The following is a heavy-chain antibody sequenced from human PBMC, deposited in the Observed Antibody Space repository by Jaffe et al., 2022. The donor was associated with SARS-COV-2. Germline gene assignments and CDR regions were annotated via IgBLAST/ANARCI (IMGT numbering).Heavy chain of an antibody. V-gene: IGHV3-30*18. D-gene: IGHD6-19*01. J-gene: IGHJ4*02. CDR2: ISYDGSNK. CDR3: AKDWSAVAGLSPDY. Sequence: QVQLVESGGGVVQPGRSLRLSCAASGFTFSSYGMHWVRQAPGKGLEWVAVISYDGSNKYYADSVKGRFTISRDNSKNTLYLQMNSLRAEDTAVYYCAKDWSAVAGLSPDYWGQGTLVTVSS. CDR1: GFTFSSYG.